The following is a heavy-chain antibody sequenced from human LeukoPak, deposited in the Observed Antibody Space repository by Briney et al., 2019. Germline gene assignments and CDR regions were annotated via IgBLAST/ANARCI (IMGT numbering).Heavy chain of an antibody. Sequence: ASVKVSCKASRFTFINYYMHWVRQAPGQGLEWLGIINLSGGSTHYPQKFQDRVTMTRDTSTGTVYMELSSLRSEDTAVYYCARDLDYGEKSEDYWGQGTLVTVCS. J-gene: IGHJ4*02. V-gene: IGHV1-46*01. D-gene: IGHD4/OR15-4a*01. CDR2: INLSGGST. CDR1: RFTFINYY. CDR3: ARDLDYGEKSEDY.